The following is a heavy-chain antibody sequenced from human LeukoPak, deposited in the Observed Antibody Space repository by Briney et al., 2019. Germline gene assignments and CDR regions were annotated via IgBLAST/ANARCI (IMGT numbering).Heavy chain of an antibody. J-gene: IGHJ5*02. CDR2: IIPIFGTA. V-gene: IGHV1-69*13. D-gene: IGHD2-2*01. CDR3: ARDIGFSSLFEVVVVPAAIQETGWFDP. CDR1: GGTFSSYA. Sequence: SSVKVSCKASGGTFSSYAISWVRQAPGQGLEWMGGIIPIFGTANYTQKFQGRVTITADESTSTAYMELSSLRSEDTAVYYCARDIGFSSLFEVVVVPAAIQETGWFDPWGQGTLVTVSS.